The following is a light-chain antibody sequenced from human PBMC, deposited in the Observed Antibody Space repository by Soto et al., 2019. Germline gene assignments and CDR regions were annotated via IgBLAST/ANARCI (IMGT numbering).Light chain of an antibody. V-gene: IGKV3-15*01. Sequence: EVVMTQSPATLSLSPGERATLSCRASQSVGSNYLAWYQQKPGQAPRLLIYGISTRATGIPARFSGCGSGTEFTLTISSLQPEDFAVYYCQQYTNWPITFGQGTRLEIK. J-gene: IGKJ5*01. CDR2: GIS. CDR1: QSVGSN. CDR3: QQYTNWPIT.